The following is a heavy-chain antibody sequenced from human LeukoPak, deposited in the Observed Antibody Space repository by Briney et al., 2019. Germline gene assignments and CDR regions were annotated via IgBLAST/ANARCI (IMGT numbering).Heavy chain of an antibody. CDR3: ARDDTMETAV. CDR1: GGSISSYY. D-gene: IGHD3-10*01. V-gene: IGHV4-59*12. CDR2: IYYSGST. Sequence: PSETLSLTCTVSGGSISSYYWSWIRQPPGKGLEWIGYIYYSGSTNYNPSLKSRVTMSVDTSKNQFSLKLSSVTAADTAVYYCARDDTMETAVWGQGTLVTVSS. J-gene: IGHJ4*02.